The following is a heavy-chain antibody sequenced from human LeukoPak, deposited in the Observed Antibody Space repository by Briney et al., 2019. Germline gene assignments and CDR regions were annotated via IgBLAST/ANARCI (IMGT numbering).Heavy chain of an antibody. V-gene: IGHV1-18*01. Sequence: GASVKVSCKASGYTFTSYGISWVRQAPGQGLEWMGWISAYNGNTNYAQKLQGRVTMTTDTSTSTAYMELRSLRSDDTAVYYCARGVWAMVRGVTIFDYWGQGTLVTVSS. CDR3: ARGVWAMVRGVTIFDY. J-gene: IGHJ4*02. CDR1: GYTFTSYG. D-gene: IGHD3-10*01. CDR2: ISAYNGNT.